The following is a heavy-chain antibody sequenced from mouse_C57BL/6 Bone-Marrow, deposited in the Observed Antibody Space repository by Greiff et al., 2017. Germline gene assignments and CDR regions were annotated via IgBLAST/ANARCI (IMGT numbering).Heavy chain of an antibody. V-gene: IGHV1-5*01. D-gene: IGHD1-1*01. CDR3: TRCFYYYGSRGFAY. CDR2: IYPGNSDT. J-gene: IGHJ3*01. CDR1: GYTFTSYW. Sequence: EVQLQQSGTVLARPGASVKMSCKTSGYTFTSYWMHWVKQRPGQGLEWIGAIYPGNSDTSYNQKFKGKAKLTAVTSASTAYMELSSLTNEDSAVYYWTRCFYYYGSRGFAYWGQGTLVTVSA.